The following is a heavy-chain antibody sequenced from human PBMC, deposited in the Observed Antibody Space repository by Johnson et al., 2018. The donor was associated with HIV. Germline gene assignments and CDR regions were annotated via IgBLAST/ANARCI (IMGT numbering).Heavy chain of an antibody. CDR3: TSLVGAYAFDI. Sequence: VQLVESGGGLVQPGRSLRLSCAASGFTFDDYAMHWVRQAPGKGLEWVSGISWNSGSIGYADSVKGRFTISRDNAKNSLYLQMNSLKTEDTAVYYCTSLVGAYAFDIWGQGTMVTVSS. D-gene: IGHD1-26*01. CDR2: ISWNSGSI. CDR1: GFTFDDYA. V-gene: IGHV3-9*01. J-gene: IGHJ3*02.